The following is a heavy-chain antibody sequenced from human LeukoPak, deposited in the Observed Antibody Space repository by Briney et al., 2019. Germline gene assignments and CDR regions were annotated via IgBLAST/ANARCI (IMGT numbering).Heavy chain of an antibody. D-gene: IGHD1-26*01. V-gene: IGHV3-73*01. CDR3: STLVGGTTSGLHY. J-gene: IGHJ4*02. Sequence: PAGSLSLSCAASGFTFSSSVMHWVRQASGKGLEWVGLIRSKANSYATVYAASVKGRFTISRDDSKNTAYLQMNSLKTEDTAVFYCSTLVGGTTSGLHYWGQGTLVTVSS. CDR2: IRSKANSYAT. CDR1: GFTFSSSV.